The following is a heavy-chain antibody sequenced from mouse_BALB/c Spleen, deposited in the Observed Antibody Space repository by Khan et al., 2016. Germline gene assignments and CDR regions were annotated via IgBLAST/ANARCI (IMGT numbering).Heavy chain of an antibody. Sequence: QIQLVQSGPDLKKPGETVSISCNSSGSPFTTAGMQWVQQMPGKGLKWIGGINTHSGVPKYAEDFKGRFAFSLETSASTAYLQRSNLKNEVTATYFCARWGDYAMDYWGQGTSVTVSS. CDR2: INTHSGVP. CDR1: GSPFTTAG. CDR3: ARWGDYAMDY. V-gene: IGHV9-4*02. J-gene: IGHJ4*01.